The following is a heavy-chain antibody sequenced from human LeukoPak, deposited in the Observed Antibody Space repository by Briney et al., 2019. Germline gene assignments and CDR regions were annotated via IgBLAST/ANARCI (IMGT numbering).Heavy chain of an antibody. Sequence: SETLSLTCAVYGGSSSGYYWSWIRQPPGKGLEWIGEINHSGSTNYNPSLKSRVTISVDTSKNQFSLKLSSVTAADTAVYYCARGRPTSPYCSSTSCYRYSSSWAFDYWGQGTLVTVSS. CDR3: ARGRPTSPYCSSTSCYRYSSSWAFDY. V-gene: IGHV4-34*01. D-gene: IGHD2-2*02. J-gene: IGHJ4*02. CDR2: INHSGST. CDR1: GGSSSGYY.